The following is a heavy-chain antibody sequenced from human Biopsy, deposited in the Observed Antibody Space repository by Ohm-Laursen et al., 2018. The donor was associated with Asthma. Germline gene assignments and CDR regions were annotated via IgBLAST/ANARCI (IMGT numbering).Heavy chain of an antibody. CDR1: GFTFGDYW. D-gene: IGHD3-3*02. CDR3: ARTFHFWSPYHAEHYQL. J-gene: IGHJ1*01. Sequence: SLRLSCSAPGFTFGDYWMSWVRQVPGKGLELVANIKHDGSEKNHVDSLKGRFTISRDNAKNSLYLQMNSLRAEDTAVYYCARTFHFWSPYHAEHYQLWGQGTLVTVSS. CDR2: IKHDGSEK. V-gene: IGHV3-7*01.